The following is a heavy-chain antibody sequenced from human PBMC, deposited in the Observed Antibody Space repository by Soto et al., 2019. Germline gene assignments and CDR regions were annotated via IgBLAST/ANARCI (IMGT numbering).Heavy chain of an antibody. Sequence: QLQLQESGSGLVKPSQTLSLTCAVSGGSISSGGSSWSWIRQPPGKGLEWIGYIYHSGSTYYNPSLKSRVTISVDRSKNQFSLKLGSVTAADTAGYYCARAGGLGAVAVDYWGQGTLVTVSS. CDR2: IYHSGST. V-gene: IGHV4-30-2*01. CDR3: ARAGGLGAVAVDY. J-gene: IGHJ4*02. D-gene: IGHD6-19*01. CDR1: GGSISSGGSS.